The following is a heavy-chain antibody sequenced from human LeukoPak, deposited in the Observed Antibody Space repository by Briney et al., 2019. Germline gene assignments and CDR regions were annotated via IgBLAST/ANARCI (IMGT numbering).Heavy chain of an antibody. V-gene: IGHV3-21*01. CDR1: GFTFSGYS. J-gene: IGHJ4*02. D-gene: IGHD5-18*01. Sequence: GGSLRLSCAASGFTFSGYSMNWVRQAPGKGLEWVSSISSSSSYIYYADSMKGRFTVSRDNARNSVYLQMNSLRVEDTAVYHCVRGRYNYGYIFDYWGQGTLVTVSS. CDR2: ISSSSSYI. CDR3: VRGRYNYGYIFDY.